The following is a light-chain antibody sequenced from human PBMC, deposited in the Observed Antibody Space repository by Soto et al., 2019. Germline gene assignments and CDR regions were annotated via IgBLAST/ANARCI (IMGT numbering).Light chain of an antibody. CDR3: MQGTHWPWT. CDR1: QSLIHSDGSTY. J-gene: IGKJ1*01. CDR2: EVS. V-gene: IGKV2-30*02. Sequence: DVVLTQSPLSLPVTLGQPASISCRSSQSLIHSDGSTYLSWFQQRPGQSPRRLIYEVSDRDSGVRDRFSGSGSGTDFPLKISSVEAEDVGVYYCMQGTHWPWTFGQGTKVEIK.